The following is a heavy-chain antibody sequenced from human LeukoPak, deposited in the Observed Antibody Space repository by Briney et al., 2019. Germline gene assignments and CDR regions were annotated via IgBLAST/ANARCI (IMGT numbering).Heavy chain of an antibody. CDR3: TRSSSGWYSDY. V-gene: IGHV3-49*04. J-gene: IGHJ4*02. D-gene: IGHD6-19*01. CDR2: IRSKAYGRTT. Sequence: GGSLRLSCTASGFTFGDYGMSWVRQAPGKGLEWVGFIRSKAYGRTTEYAASVKGRFIISRDDFKSIAYLQMNSLKTEDTAVYYCTRSSSGWYSDYWGQGTLVTVSS. CDR1: GFTFGDYG.